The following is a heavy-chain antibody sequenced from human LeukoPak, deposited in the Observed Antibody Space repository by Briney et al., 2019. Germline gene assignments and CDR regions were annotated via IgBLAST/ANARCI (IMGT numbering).Heavy chain of an antibody. CDR1: GYTFTSYY. CDR2: INPSGGST. D-gene: IGHD1-26*01. J-gene: IGHJ4*02. CDR3: ALDIVGPTAWHYGY. V-gene: IGHV1-46*01. Sequence: ASVKVSCKASGYTFTSYYMHWVRQAPGQGLEWMGIINPSGGSTSYAQKFQGRVTMTRDTSTSTVYMELSRLRSDDTAVYYCALDIVGPTAWHYGYWGQGTLVTVSS.